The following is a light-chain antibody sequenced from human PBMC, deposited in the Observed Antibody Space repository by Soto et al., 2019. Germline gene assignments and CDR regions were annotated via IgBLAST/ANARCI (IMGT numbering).Light chain of an antibody. V-gene: IGKV1-5*03. J-gene: IGKJ1*01. CDR1: QNIGDW. CDR2: KAS. CDR3: QHYNSYSEA. Sequence: DIQMTQSPSTLSASVGDRVTIACRASQNIGDWLAWYQQKPGKAPNLLIYKASTLESGVPSRFSGSGSGTEFTLAISSLQPEDFATYYCQHYNSYSEAFGQGTKV.